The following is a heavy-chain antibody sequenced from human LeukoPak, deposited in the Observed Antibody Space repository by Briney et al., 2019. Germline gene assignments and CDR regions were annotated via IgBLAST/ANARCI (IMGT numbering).Heavy chain of an antibody. CDR2: INHSGST. Sequence: SETLSLTCAVYGGSFSGYYWSWIRQPPGKGLEWIGEINHSGSTNYNPSLKSRVTISVDTSKNQFSLKLSSVTAADTAVYYCARGGYSYVPFDYWGQGTLVTVSS. V-gene: IGHV4-34*01. D-gene: IGHD5-18*01. CDR3: ARGGYSYVPFDY. CDR1: GGSFSGYY. J-gene: IGHJ4*02.